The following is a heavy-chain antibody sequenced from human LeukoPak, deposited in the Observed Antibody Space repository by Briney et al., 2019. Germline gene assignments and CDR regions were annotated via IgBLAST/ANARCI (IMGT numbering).Heavy chain of an antibody. CDR1: GFTFSNYA. CDR3: AKDEYGSDAFDI. V-gene: IGHV3-23*01. D-gene: IGHD3-10*01. J-gene: IGHJ3*02. Sequence: GGSLRLSCIASGFTFSNYAMNWVRQAPGKGLQWVSGISGSSRGAYYADSVEGRFTISRDNSRNTLYLQMNSLRAEDTAIYYSAKDEYGSDAFDIWGQGTMVTVSS. CDR2: ISGSSRGA.